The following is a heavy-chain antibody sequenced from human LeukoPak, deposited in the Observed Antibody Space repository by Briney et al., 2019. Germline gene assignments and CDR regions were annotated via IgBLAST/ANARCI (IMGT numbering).Heavy chain of an antibody. D-gene: IGHD6-13*01. J-gene: IGHJ4*02. CDR1: GYTFTSYA. CDR3: ARDSSSWPN. V-gene: IGHV1-3*01. CDR2: INAGNGIT. Sequence: ASVKVSCKASGYTFTSYAMHWVRQAPGQRLEWMGWINAGNGITKYSQKFQGRVTITRDTSASTAYMELSSLRSEDTAVYYCARDSSSWPNWGQGTLVTVSS.